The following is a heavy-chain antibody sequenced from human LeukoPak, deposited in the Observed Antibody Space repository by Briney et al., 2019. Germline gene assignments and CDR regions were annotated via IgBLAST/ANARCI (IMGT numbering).Heavy chain of an antibody. D-gene: IGHD3-22*01. CDR2: IYYSGTT. Sequence: SETLSLICNVSGGSISEYYWSWIRQPPGKGLEWIGYIYYSGTTSYNPSLKSRVTISVGTSKNQFSLKLNSVTAADAAVYYCAGGQFYHDSTGYSDWGQGTLVTVSS. CDR1: GGSISEYY. J-gene: IGHJ4*02. CDR3: AGGQFYHDSTGYSD. V-gene: IGHV4-59*01.